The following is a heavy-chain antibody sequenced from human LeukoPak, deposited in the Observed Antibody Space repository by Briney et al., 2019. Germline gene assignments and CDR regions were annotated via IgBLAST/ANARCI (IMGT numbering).Heavy chain of an antibody. D-gene: IGHD3-16*02. CDR2: IYSDGST. CDR3: AREGLRLGALSLYIDS. Sequence: GGSLRLSCAASGFTVSSNYMSWVRQAPGKGLEWVSIIYSDGSTYYRGSVKGRFTISRDNSKNTLYLQMNSLRAEDTAVYYCAREGLRLGALSLYIDSWGQGTLVTVSS. V-gene: IGHV3-66*01. J-gene: IGHJ4*02. CDR1: GFTVSSNY.